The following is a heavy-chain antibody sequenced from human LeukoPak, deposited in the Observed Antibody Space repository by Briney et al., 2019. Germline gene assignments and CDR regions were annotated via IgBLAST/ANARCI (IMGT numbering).Heavy chain of an antibody. Sequence: GGSLRLSCAASGFTFSSYSMNWVRQAPGKGLEWVSSISSSSSYIYYADSVKGRFTISRDNAKNSLYLQMSSLRAEDTAVYCCARDLGRYTADYWGQGTLVTVSS. V-gene: IGHV3-21*01. D-gene: IGHD1-26*01. CDR2: ISSSSSYI. CDR3: ARDLGRYTADY. J-gene: IGHJ4*02. CDR1: GFTFSSYS.